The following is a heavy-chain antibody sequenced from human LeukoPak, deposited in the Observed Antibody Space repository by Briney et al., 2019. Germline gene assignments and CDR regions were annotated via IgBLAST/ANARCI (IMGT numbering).Heavy chain of an antibody. V-gene: IGHV4-59*01. J-gene: IGHJ4*02. Sequence: SETLSLTCTVSGGSISSYYWSWIRQPPGKGLEWIGYIYYSGSTNYNPSLKSRVTISVDTSKNQFSLKLSSVTAADTAVYYCARGYSYGAPLRRWGQGTLVTVSS. CDR2: IYYSGST. CDR3: ARGYSYGAPLRR. D-gene: IGHD5-18*01. CDR1: GGSISSYY.